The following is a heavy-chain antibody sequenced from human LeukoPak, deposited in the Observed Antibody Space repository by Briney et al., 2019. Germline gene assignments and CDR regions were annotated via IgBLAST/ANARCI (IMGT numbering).Heavy chain of an antibody. V-gene: IGHV3-11*01. CDR1: GFTFSDYY. Sequence: GGSLRLSCAASGFTFSDYYMSWIRQAPGKGLEWVSYISSSGSTIYYADSVKGRFTISRDNAKNSLYLQMNSLRAEDTAVYYCARTREYYDILTGYYTPEGFVNWGQGTLVTVSS. J-gene: IGHJ4*02. D-gene: IGHD3-9*01. CDR3: ARTREYYDILTGYYTPEGFVN. CDR2: ISSSGSTI.